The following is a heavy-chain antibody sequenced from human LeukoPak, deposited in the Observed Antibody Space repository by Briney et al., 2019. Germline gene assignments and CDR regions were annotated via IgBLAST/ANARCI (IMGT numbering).Heavy chain of an antibody. Sequence: PGGSLRLSCAASGFTFSDHYMDWARQAPGKGLEWVGRIRNKANRYTTEYGASVKGRFTISRDDSKNSLYLQMNSLKTEDTAVYYCARAPFYGSGAFPAYWGQGTLVTVSS. CDR2: IRNKANRYTT. CDR3: ARAPFYGSGAFPAY. J-gene: IGHJ4*02. D-gene: IGHD3-10*01. CDR1: GFTFSDHY. V-gene: IGHV3-72*01.